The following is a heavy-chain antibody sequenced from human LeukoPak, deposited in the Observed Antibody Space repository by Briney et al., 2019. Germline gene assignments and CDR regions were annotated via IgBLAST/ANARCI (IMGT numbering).Heavy chain of an antibody. Sequence: GGSLRLSCVGSGFTLRSYWMHWVRQVPGKGLVWVSRINNAGSSTNYADSVKGRLTISRDNAKNTLYLQMSSLRAEDTAVYFCARAYGMDVWGQGTTVTVSS. V-gene: IGHV3-74*01. CDR1: GFTLRSYW. CDR3: ARAYGMDV. CDR2: INNAGSST. J-gene: IGHJ6*02.